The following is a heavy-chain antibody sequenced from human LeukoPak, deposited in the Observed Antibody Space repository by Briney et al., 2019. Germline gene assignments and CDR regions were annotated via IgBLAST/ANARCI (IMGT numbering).Heavy chain of an antibody. V-gene: IGHV1-2*02. CDR1: GYTFTGYY. CDR3: ARVGDILTGHDAFDI. CDR2: INPNSGGT. Sequence: ASVKVSCEASGYTFTGYYMHWVRQAPGQGLEWMGWINPNSGGTNYAQKFQGRVTMTRDTSISTAYMELSRLRSDDTAVYYCARVGDILTGHDAFDIWGQGTMVTVSS. J-gene: IGHJ3*02. D-gene: IGHD3-9*01.